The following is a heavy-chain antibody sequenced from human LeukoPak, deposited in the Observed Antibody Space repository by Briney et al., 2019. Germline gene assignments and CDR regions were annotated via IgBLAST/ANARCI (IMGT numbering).Heavy chain of an antibody. CDR3: ARGIDDFWSGYGDY. Sequence: ASVKVSCKASGYTFTSYSISGLRQAPGQGLEWMGWISAYNGNTNYAQKLQGRVTMTTDTSKSTAYMELRSLSSDDTAVYYCARGIDDFWSGYGDYWGQGTLVTVSS. CDR2: ISAYNGNT. J-gene: IGHJ4*02. D-gene: IGHD3-3*01. V-gene: IGHV1-18*01. CDR1: GYTFTSYS.